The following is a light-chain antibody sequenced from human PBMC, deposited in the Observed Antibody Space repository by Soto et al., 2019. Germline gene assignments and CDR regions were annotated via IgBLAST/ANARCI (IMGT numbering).Light chain of an antibody. Sequence: DIQMTQSPSTLSASVGDRVTITCRASQTISRWLAWYQQKPGKAPRLLIYKASSLESGVPSRFSGSGSGTEFTLAISGLQPDDFATYYCQHYDSYSPWTCGQGTKGDIK. CDR1: QTISRW. J-gene: IGKJ1*01. CDR2: KAS. V-gene: IGKV1-5*03. CDR3: QHYDSYSPWT.